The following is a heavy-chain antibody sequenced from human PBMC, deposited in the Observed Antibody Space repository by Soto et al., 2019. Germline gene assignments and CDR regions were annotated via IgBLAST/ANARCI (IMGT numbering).Heavy chain of an antibody. CDR3: ARDAAVGLFDY. V-gene: IGHV1-18*01. CDR2: ISAYNGNT. Sequence: QVKLVQSGAEVKKPGASVKVSCKASGYTFTRYGISWVRQAPGQGIEWMGWISAYNGNTNYARKLQGRVTMTTDTSTSTAYMELRSLRSDDTAVYYCARDAAVGLFDYWGQETLVTVSS. CDR1: GYTFTRYG. D-gene: IGHD1-26*01. J-gene: IGHJ4*02.